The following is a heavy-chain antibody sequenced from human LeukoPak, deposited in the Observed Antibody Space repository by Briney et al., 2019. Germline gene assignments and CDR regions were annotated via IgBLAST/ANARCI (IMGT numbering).Heavy chain of an antibody. D-gene: IGHD4-17*01. J-gene: IGHJ5*02. CDR3: AREEGDYGDYKFDP. CDR1: GYTFTSYD. Sequence: ASVKVSCKASGYTFTSYDINWVRQATGQGLEWMGWMNPNSGNTGYAQKFQGRVTMIRNTSISTAYMELSSLRSEDTAVYYCAREEGDYGDYKFDPWGQGTLVTVSS. V-gene: IGHV1-8*01. CDR2: MNPNSGNT.